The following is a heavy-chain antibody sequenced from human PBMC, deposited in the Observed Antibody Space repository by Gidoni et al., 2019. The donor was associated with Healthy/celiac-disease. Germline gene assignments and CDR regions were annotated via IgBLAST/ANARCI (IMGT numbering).Heavy chain of an antibody. D-gene: IGHD2-21*02. CDR1: GFTFSSYG. Sequence: QVQLVESGGGVVQPGSSLRLSCAASGFTFSSYGMHWVRQAPGKGLAWVGLISYDGSNKYYADSVKGRFTISRDNSKNTLYLQMNSRRAEDTAVYYCAKDQILYCGGDCYSVDYWGQGTLVTVSS. J-gene: IGHJ4*02. CDR3: AKDQILYCGGDCYSVDY. V-gene: IGHV3-30*18. CDR2: ISYDGSNK.